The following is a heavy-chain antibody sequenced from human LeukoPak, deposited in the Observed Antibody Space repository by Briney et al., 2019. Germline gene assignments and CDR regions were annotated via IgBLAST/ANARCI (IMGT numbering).Heavy chain of an antibody. Sequence: SETLSLTCAVYGGSFSGYYWTWIRQAPGKGLEWIGEINHSGRTNYSPSLKSRVIISLDTSKTQFSLRLTSVTAADTAIYYCASRPAGSTWYGVFDYWSQGTLVTVSS. J-gene: IGHJ4*02. D-gene: IGHD6-13*01. CDR3: ASRPAGSTWYGVFDY. CDR1: GGSFSGYY. V-gene: IGHV4-34*01. CDR2: INHSGRT.